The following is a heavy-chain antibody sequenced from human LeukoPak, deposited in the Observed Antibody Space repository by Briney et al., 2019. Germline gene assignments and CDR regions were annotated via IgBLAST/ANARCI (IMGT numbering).Heavy chain of an antibody. V-gene: IGHV1-69*06. CDR3: ARARRGYSGYDTLDY. D-gene: IGHD5-12*01. CDR1: GGTLSSYA. Sequence: ASVKVSCKASGGTLSSYAISWVRRAPGQGLEWMGRIIPIFGTANYAQKFQGRVTITADKSTSTAYMELSSLRSEDTAVYYCARARRGYSGYDTLDYWGQGTLVTVSS. J-gene: IGHJ4*02. CDR2: IIPIFGTA.